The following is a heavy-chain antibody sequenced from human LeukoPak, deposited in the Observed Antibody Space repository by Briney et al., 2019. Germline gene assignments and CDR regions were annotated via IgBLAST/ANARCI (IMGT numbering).Heavy chain of an antibody. CDR3: PLFDSGSYRASYYMDV. CDR1: GGSISSSSYY. Sequence: PSETLSLTCTVSGGSISSSSYYWGWIRQPPGKGLEWIGSIYYSGSTYYNPSLKSRVTISVDTSKNQFSLKLSSVTAADTAVYYCPLFDSGSYRASYYMDVWGKGTTVTVSS. J-gene: IGHJ6*03. D-gene: IGHD3-10*01. CDR2: IYYSGST. V-gene: IGHV4-39*01.